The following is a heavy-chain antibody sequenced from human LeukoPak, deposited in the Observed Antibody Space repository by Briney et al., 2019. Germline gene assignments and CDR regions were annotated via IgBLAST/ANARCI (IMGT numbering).Heavy chain of an antibody. CDR2: MSGSGGST. J-gene: IGHJ4*02. CDR1: GFTFDYSA. D-gene: IGHD6-19*01. CDR3: AKNQGQWLVPVDY. Sequence: PEGPLRLSRAASGFTFDYSAMTWVRQAPEKGLEWVSSMSGSGGSTYYADSVKGRFTISRDNSKNTLYLQMNNLRAEDTALYYCAKNQGQWLVPVDYWGQGTLVTVSS. V-gene: IGHV3-23*01.